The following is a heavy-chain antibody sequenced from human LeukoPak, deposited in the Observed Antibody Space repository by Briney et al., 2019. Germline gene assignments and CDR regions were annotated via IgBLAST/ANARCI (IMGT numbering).Heavy chain of an antibody. CDR1: GGSISSGSYY. J-gene: IGHJ5*02. Sequence: PSETLSLTCTVSGGSISSGSYYWSWIRQPAGKGLEWIGRIYTSGSTNYNPSLKSRVTISVDTSKNQFSLKLSSVTAADTAVYYCARGVTTGGSPFWFDPWGQGTLVTVSS. CDR2: IYTSGST. D-gene: IGHD1-14*01. CDR3: ARGVTTGGSPFWFDP. V-gene: IGHV4-61*02.